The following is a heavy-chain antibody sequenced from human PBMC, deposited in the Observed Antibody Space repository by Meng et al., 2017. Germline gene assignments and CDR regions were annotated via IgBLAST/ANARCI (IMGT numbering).Heavy chain of an antibody. D-gene: IGHD6-13*01. CDR3: ARDQGSSPDY. CDR2: INPKSGDT. V-gene: IGHV1-2*06. Sequence: QVQLVQSGADVKKPGASFKPLEYNFPDYYIHWVRRAPGQGLEWMGRINPKSGDTHYAQKFQARVTMTGDTSISTAYMELSGLRSDDTAMYYCARDQGSSPDYWGQGTVVTVSS. CDR1: EYNFPDYY. J-gene: IGHJ4*02.